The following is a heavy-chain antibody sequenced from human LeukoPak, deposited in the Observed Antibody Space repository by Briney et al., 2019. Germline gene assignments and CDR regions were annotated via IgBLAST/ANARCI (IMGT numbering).Heavy chain of an antibody. J-gene: IGHJ4*02. V-gene: IGHV1-2*06. CDR3: ARDGGDCTNGVCYGLDY. Sequence: ASVKVSCKASGYTFTGYYMHWVRQAPGQGLEWMGRINPNSGGTNYAQKFQGRVTMTRDTSISTAYMELSRLRSDDTAVYYCARDGGDCTNGVCYGLDYWGQGTLVTVSS. CDR2: INPNSGGT. D-gene: IGHD2-8*01. CDR1: GYTFTGYY.